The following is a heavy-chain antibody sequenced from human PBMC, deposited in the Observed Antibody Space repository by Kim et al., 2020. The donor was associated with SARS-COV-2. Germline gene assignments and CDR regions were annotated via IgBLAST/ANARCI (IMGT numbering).Heavy chain of an antibody. CDR3: ARDRMFIGMDV. V-gene: IGHV1-18*01. D-gene: IGHD3-10*02. CDR2: ISAYNGNT. CDR1: GYTFTSYG. Sequence: ASVKVSCKASGYTFTSYGISWVRQAPGKGLEWMGWISAYNGNTNYAQKLQGIVPMTTYTSTSTACMELRSLRSDDTAVYYLARDRMFIGMDVWGQGTPVTVPS. J-gene: IGHJ6*02.